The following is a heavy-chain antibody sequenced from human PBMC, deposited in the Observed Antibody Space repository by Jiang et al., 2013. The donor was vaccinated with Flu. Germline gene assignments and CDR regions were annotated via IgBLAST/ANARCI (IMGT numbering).Heavy chain of an antibody. CDR2: IYWNDDK. CDR1: G. CDR3: AHSYGLRLGELK. J-gene: IGHJ4*02. V-gene: IGHV2-5*01. D-gene: IGHD3-16*01. Sequence: GXGWIRQPPGKALEWLALIYWNDDKRYSPSLKSRLTITKDTSKNQVVLTMTNMDPVDTATYYCAHSYGLRLGELKWGQGTLVTVSS.